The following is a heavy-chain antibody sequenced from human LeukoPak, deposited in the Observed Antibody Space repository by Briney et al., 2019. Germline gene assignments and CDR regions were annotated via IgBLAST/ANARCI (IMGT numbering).Heavy chain of an antibody. CDR2: IYYSGST. CDR1: GGSISSGGYY. CDR3: ARDHGSGSYYIGY. V-gene: IGHV4-31*03. Sequence: PSETLSLTCTVSGGSISSGGYYWSWIRQHPGKGLEWIGYIYYSGSTYYNPSLKSRVTISVDTSKNQFSLKLSSVTAADTAVYYCARDHGSGSYYIGYWGQGTLVTVSS. D-gene: IGHD3-10*01. J-gene: IGHJ4*02.